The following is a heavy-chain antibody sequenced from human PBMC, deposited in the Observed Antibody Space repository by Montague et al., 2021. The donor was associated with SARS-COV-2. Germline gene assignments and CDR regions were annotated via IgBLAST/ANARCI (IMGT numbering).Heavy chain of an antibody. D-gene: IGHD3-16*01. V-gene: IGHV4-59*13. J-gene: IGHJ4*01. CDR2: IYYSGTT. CDR1: GDTISNYY. Sequence: SETLSLTCTVSGDTISNYYWSWVRQAPGKGLEWIGFIYYSGTTDYNPSLNSRVTLSVDTSKNQFFLELRSVTPADTALYYCARQRGAPAVAYNFDFWGHGTLVTVSS. CDR3: ARQRGAPAVAYNFDF.